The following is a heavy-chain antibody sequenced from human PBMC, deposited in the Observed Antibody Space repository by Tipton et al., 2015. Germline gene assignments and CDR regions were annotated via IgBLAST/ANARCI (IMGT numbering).Heavy chain of an antibody. CDR1: GGSISSSSYY. Sequence: LRLSCTVSGGSISSSSYYWGWIRQPPGKGLEWIGTIYYSGSTSYNPSLRSRVTISVDTSKNQFSLKLNSVTAADTAVYYCARHEIQLWSNPLFDYWGQGTLVTVSP. CDR2: IYYSGST. D-gene: IGHD5-18*01. J-gene: IGHJ4*02. V-gene: IGHV4-39*01. CDR3: ARHEIQLWSNPLFDY.